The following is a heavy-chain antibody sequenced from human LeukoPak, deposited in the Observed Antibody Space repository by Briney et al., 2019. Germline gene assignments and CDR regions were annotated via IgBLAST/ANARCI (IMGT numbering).Heavy chain of an antibody. Sequence: SETLSLTCAVSGDSISSRNWWSWVRQPPGKGLEWIGEIHHSGSTNYNPSLKSRVTISVDKSKNQFSLKLTSVTAADTSVYYCARVTTIAAAGNSFDFWGQGTLVTVSS. CDR1: GDSISSRNW. V-gene: IGHV4-4*02. CDR3: ARVTTIAAAGNSFDF. D-gene: IGHD6-13*01. J-gene: IGHJ4*02. CDR2: IHHSGST.